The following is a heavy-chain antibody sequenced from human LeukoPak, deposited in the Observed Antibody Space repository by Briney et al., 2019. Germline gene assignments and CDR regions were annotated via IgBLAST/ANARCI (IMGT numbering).Heavy chain of an antibody. CDR1: GFTFSSYA. Sequence: GGSLRLSCAASGFTFSSYAMHWVRQAPGKGLEWVAVISYDGSNKYYADSVKGRFTISRDNSKNTLYLQMNSLRAEDTAVYYCARGRYCSSTSCRTALVYYYYMDVWGKGTTVTVSS. CDR3: ARGRYCSSTSCRTALVYYYYMDV. J-gene: IGHJ6*03. CDR2: ISYDGSNK. D-gene: IGHD2-2*01. V-gene: IGHV3-30*01.